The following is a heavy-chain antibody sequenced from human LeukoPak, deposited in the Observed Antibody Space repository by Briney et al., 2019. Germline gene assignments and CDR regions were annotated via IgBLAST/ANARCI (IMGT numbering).Heavy chain of an antibody. CDR1: GYTFTNYA. J-gene: IGHJ3*02. Sequence: GASVKVSCKASGYTFTNYAIHWVRQAPGQRLEWMGWINAGNGNTKYSQKFQGRVTFTRDTSASTAYVELSSLSSEDTAVYYCARHNDRTRGAFDIWGQGTMVTVSS. CDR3: ARHNDRTRGAFDI. CDR2: INAGNGNT. V-gene: IGHV1-3*01. D-gene: IGHD1-1*01.